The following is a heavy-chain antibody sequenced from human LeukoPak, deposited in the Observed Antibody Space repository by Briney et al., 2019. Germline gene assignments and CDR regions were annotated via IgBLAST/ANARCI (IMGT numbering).Heavy chain of an antibody. V-gene: IGHV3-48*01. D-gene: IGHD5-12*01. Sequence: GGSLRLSCAASGFIFSQYSMNWVRQAPGKGLEWVSHIRSSSETFYADSVKGRFTISRDNARNSLYLQMNSLRGEDTAIYYCARDAGNSGYGCDLWGQGTLVTVSS. CDR3: ARDAGNSGYGCDL. CDR2: IRSSSET. J-gene: IGHJ5*02. CDR1: GFIFSQYS.